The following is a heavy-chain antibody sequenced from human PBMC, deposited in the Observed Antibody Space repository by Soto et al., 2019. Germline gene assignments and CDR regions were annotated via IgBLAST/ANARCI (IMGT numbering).Heavy chain of an antibody. V-gene: IGHV4-59*01. J-gene: IGHJ3*02. Sequence: AETLSLSCTFSGGSISIYYWSWIRQPPGKGLEWIGYIYYSGSTNYNPSLKSRVTISVDTSKNQFSLKLRSVTAADTAVYYCASVLAYCGGDCTVAFDIWGQGTMVTVSS. CDR3: ASVLAYCGGDCTVAFDI. D-gene: IGHD2-21*02. CDR2: IYYSGST. CDR1: GGSISIYY.